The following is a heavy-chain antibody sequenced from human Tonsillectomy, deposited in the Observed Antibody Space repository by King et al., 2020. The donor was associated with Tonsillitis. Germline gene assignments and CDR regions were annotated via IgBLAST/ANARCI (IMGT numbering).Heavy chain of an antibody. J-gene: IGHJ4*02. Sequence: QLQESGPGRVKPSETLSLTCTVSGASITSYYWSWIRQPPGKGLEWIGDIYYSGSTSYNPSLKSRVTISVDTSKNQFSLKLSSVTAAHTAVYYCASAMGDYDSSGYRFPDYWGQGTLVTVSS. V-gene: IGHV4-59*01. CDR3: ASAMGDYDSSGYRFPDY. CDR1: GASITSYY. D-gene: IGHD3-22*01. CDR2: IYYSGST.